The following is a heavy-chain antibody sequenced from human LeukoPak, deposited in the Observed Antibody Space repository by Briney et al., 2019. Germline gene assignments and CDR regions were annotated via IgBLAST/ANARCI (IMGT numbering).Heavy chain of an antibody. V-gene: IGHV3-30*18. CDR1: GFTFSSYG. CDR2: ISYDGSNK. J-gene: IGHJ4*02. CDR3: AKDQPPYKGSSWFDY. D-gene: IGHD6-13*01. Sequence: GGSLRLSCAASGFTFSSYGMHWVRQAPGKGLEWVAVISYDGSNKYYADSVKGRFTISRDNSKNTLYLQMNSLRAEDTAVYYCAKDQPPYKGSSWFDYWGQGTLVTVSS.